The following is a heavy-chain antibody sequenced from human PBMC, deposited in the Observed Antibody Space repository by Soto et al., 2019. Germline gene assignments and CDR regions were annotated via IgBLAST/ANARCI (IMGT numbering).Heavy chain of an antibody. CDR2: ISSNGGTT. Sequence: EVQLAESGGGMVQPGGSLRLSCVASGFTFSSYGMHWVRQAPGKGLEYVSSISSNGGTTYYGNSVKGRFTISRDNSKNTLYLHMGSLRAEDMAVYYCVRRVSGNYDYWGQGTMVTVSS. D-gene: IGHD1-7*01. J-gene: IGHJ4*02. CDR3: VRRVSGNYDY. CDR1: GFTFSSYG. V-gene: IGHV3-64*01.